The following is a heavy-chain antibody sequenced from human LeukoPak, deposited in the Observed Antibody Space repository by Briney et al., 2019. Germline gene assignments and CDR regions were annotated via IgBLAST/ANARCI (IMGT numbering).Heavy chain of an antibody. V-gene: IGHV3-23*01. CDR3: AKKLPGASQYFDL. Sequence: GGSLRYSCIASGFTLSNYDMTWVRQTPGKGLEYVSSIGSGGYTFYAGSVKRRLSISRDISQNTVYLQMNSLRAEDTAMYFCAKKLPGASQYFDLWGQG. CDR1: GFTLSNYD. J-gene: IGHJ4*02. D-gene: IGHD7-27*01. CDR2: IGSGGYT.